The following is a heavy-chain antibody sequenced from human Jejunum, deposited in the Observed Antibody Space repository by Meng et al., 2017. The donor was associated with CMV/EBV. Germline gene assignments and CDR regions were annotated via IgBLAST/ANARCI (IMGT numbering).Heavy chain of an antibody. V-gene: IGHV3-30-3*01. CDR2: ISDDGSIK. D-gene: IGHD1-26*01. Sequence: QGQLVESGGAVVQPGRSLRLSCAASGFTFSNYAIHWVRQAPGKGLEWVAVISDDGSIKYYADSVKGRFTISRDNSKTTMYLQMNSLRPEDTAVYYCAREGGSFPLNWFDPWGQGTLVTVSS. CDR1: GFTFSNYA. J-gene: IGHJ5*02. CDR3: AREGGSFPLNWFDP.